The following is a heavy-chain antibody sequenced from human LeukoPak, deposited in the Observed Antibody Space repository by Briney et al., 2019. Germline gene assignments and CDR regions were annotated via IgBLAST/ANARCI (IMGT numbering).Heavy chain of an antibody. Sequence: GGSLRLSCAAFGFTFSSYSMNWVRQAPGKGLEWFSSISSSSSYIYYADSVEGRFTISRDNAKNSLYLQMDSLRAEDTAVYYCGRDLVAVAGGSSFGMDVWGQGTTVTVSS. CDR3: GRDLVAVAGGSSFGMDV. CDR2: ISSSSSYI. J-gene: IGHJ6*02. D-gene: IGHD6-19*01. CDR1: GFTFSSYS. V-gene: IGHV3-21*01.